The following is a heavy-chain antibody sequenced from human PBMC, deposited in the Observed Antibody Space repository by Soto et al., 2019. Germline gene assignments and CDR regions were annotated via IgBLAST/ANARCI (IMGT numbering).Heavy chain of an antibody. D-gene: IGHD6-19*01. J-gene: IGHJ4*02. V-gene: IGHV4-59*01. CDR1: GGSISSYY. CDR2: IYYSGST. Sequence: PSETMSLTCTVSGGSISSYYWSCIRKPPGKGLEWIGYIYYSGSTNYNPSLKSRVTISVDTSKNQFSLKLSSVTAADTAVYYCASVIAVAGIYFDYWGQGTLVTVSS. CDR3: ASVIAVAGIYFDY.